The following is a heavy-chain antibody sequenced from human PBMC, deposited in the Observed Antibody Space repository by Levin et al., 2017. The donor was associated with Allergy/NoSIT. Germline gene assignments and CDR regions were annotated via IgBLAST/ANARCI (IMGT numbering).Heavy chain of an antibody. CDR2: IWYDG. CDR1: GFTFSSSG. V-gene: IGHV3-33*01. Sequence: LSLTCAASGFTFSSSGMHWVRQAPGKGLEWVAGIWYDGYYADSVKGRFPISRDNSKNTLYLQMNSLRVEDTAVYYCARDSYGMDVWGQGTTVTVSS. J-gene: IGHJ6*02. CDR3: ARDSYGMDV.